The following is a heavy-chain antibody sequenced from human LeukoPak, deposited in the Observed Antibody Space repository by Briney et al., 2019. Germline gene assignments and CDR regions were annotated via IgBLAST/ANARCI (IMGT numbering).Heavy chain of an antibody. J-gene: IGHJ3*02. CDR2: TFYTGTT. CDR1: GGSISDYY. D-gene: IGHD5-12*01. Sequence: SETLSLTCTVSGGSISDYYWSWIRQPPGKGLELIGFTFYTGTTNYNPSLKSRVTISVDASKNQFSLNLSSVTAADTAVYYCARRRFSGYTINDAFDIWGRGTMVTVSS. CDR3: ARRRFSGYTINDAFDI. V-gene: IGHV4-59*08.